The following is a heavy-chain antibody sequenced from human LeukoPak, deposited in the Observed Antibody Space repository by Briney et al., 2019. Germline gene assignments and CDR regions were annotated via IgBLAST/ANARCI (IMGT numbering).Heavy chain of an antibody. CDR3: AREGRYYYDSSGYYYRGGNWFDP. CDR2: INPNSGGT. D-gene: IGHD3-22*01. Sequence: GASVKVSCKASGYTFTGYYMHWVRQAPGQGLEWMGWINPNSGGTNYAQKFQGRVTMTRDTSISTAYMELSRLRSDDTAVYYCAREGRYYYDSSGYYYRGGNWFDPWGQGTLVTVSS. J-gene: IGHJ5*02. V-gene: IGHV1-2*02. CDR1: GYTFTGYY.